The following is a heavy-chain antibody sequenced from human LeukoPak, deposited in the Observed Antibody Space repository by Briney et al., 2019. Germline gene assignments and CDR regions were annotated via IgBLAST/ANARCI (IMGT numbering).Heavy chain of an antibody. CDR2: ISSNGGSI. CDR3: PRERSYGSGFHNAFDI. V-gene: IGHV3-64*01. Sequence: PGGSLRLSCAASGFSFSSYAMHWVRQAPGKGLEYVSAISSNGGSIFYANSVKGRFTTSRDNSKNTLYLQMGSLRAEDMAVYYCPRERSYGSGFHNAFDIWGQGTMVTVSS. D-gene: IGHD3-10*01. CDR1: GFSFSSYA. J-gene: IGHJ3*02.